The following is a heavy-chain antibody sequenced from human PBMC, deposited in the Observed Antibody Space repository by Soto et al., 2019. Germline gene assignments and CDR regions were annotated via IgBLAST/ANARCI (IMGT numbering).Heavy chain of an antibody. V-gene: IGHV4-34*01. CDR2: INHLTTT. J-gene: IGHJ4*02. CDR3: ARGYDTALAPIF. Sequence: PSETLSLTCAFYCGSFSSYHWSWIRQTPGKGLEWIGEINHLTTTNYNPSLKSRVIISLDTPKNQFSLKLSSVTAADTAVYYCARGYDTALAPIFWGQGILVTVSS. CDR1: CGSFSSYH. D-gene: IGHD5-18*01.